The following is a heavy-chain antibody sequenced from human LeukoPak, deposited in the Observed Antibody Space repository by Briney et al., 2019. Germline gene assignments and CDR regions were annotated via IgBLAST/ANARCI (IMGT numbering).Heavy chain of an antibody. Sequence: ASVKVSCKASGYTFTSYYMHWVRQAPGQGLEWMGIIYPSGGSTSYAQKFQGRVTMTRDTSTNTVYMELSSLRSEDTAVYFCARATLSDYYFNYWGQGTLVTVSS. CDR1: GYTFTSYY. CDR3: ARATLSDYYFNY. V-gene: IGHV1-46*01. J-gene: IGHJ4*02. CDR2: IYPSGGST.